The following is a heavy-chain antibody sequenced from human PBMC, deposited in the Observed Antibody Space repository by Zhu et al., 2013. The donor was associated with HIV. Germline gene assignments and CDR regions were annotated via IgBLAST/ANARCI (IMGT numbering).Heavy chain of an antibody. CDR3: ARVAYSYGHTTNFDY. CDR2: INPSGGST. D-gene: IGHD5-18*01. CDR1: GYTFTSYY. V-gene: IGHV1-46*01. Sequence: QLVQSGSEVKKIGSSVKVSCKASGYTFTSYYMHWVRQAPGQGLEWMGIINPSGGSTSYAQKFQGRVTMTRDTSTSTVYMELSSLRSEDTAVYYCARVAYSYGHTTNFDYWGQGTLVTVSS. J-gene: IGHJ4*02.